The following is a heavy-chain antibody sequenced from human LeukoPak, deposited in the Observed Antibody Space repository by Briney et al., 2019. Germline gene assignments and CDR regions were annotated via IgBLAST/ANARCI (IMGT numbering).Heavy chain of an antibody. CDR3: AKDNRRGCSGGSCYLRYYGMDV. V-gene: IGHV3-30*18. CDR1: GFTFRSYA. Sequence: GGSLRLSCAASGFTFRSYAMHWVGQAPGKGLEGVAVISYDGSNKYYEDSVKGRFTISRDNPKNTLYLQMNSLRAEDTAVYYCAKDNRRGCSGGSCYLRYYGMDVWGKGTTVTVSS. CDR2: ISYDGSNK. J-gene: IGHJ6*04. D-gene: IGHD2-15*01.